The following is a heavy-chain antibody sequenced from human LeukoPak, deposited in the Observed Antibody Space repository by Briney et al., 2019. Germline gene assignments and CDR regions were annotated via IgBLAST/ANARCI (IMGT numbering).Heavy chain of an antibody. Sequence: PSETLSLTCTVSGGSIRSYYWNWIRQTPGKGLEWIGYISHSGSTIYNPSLKSRVTISLDTSKNQFSLKLSSVTAADTAVHYCARDQCNGGRCYPGWFDTWGQGTLVTVSS. CDR3: ARDQCNGGRCYPGWFDT. J-gene: IGHJ5*02. D-gene: IGHD2-15*01. V-gene: IGHV4-59*01. CDR2: ISHSGST. CDR1: GGSIRSYY.